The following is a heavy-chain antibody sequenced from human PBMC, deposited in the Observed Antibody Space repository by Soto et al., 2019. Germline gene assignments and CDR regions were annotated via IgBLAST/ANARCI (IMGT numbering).Heavy chain of an antibody. J-gene: IGHJ3*02. V-gene: IGHV4-39*07. CDR2: IYYSGTA. CDR3: ARVEVGAKDAFDI. Sequence: AETLSLTCSVSTVSITRGSYYCACIRQPPWKGLQWIASIYYSGTAYYSPSLKGRVTISRDTSKNQFSLKLSSVTAADTAVYYCARVEVGAKDAFDIWGQGTMVTVSS. CDR1: TVSITRGSYY. D-gene: IGHD1-26*01.